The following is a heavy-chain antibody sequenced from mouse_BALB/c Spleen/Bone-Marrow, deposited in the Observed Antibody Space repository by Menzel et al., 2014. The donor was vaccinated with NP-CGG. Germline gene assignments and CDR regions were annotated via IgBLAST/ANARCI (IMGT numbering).Heavy chain of an antibody. D-gene: IGHD1-1*01. CDR2: INPSTGYT. Sequence: VQVVESGAELAKPGASVKMSCKASGYTLTNYWMHWVKQRPGQGLEWIGYINPSTGYTEYNQKFKDKATLTADKSSSTAYMQLSSLTSEDSAVYYCARIYYYGRDYWGQGTTLTVSS. CDR1: GYTLTNYW. V-gene: IGHV1-7*01. J-gene: IGHJ2*01. CDR3: ARIYYYGRDY.